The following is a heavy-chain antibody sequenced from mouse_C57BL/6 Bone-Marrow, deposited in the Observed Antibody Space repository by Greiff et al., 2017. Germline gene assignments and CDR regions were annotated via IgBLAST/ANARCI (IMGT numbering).Heavy chain of an antibody. CDR2: IYPTSGRT. CDR3: ARSGPLGRSFDY. J-gene: IGHJ2*01. D-gene: IGHD4-1*01. Sequence: QVQLQQPGAELVKPGASVKMSCKASVYTFTSYWITWVKQRPGQGLEWIGDIYPTSGRTNYNEKFKSKAILTVDTSSNTAYMQLSSLTSEDSAVFYCARSGPLGRSFDYWGQGTTLTVSS. CDR1: VYTFTSYW. V-gene: IGHV1-55*01.